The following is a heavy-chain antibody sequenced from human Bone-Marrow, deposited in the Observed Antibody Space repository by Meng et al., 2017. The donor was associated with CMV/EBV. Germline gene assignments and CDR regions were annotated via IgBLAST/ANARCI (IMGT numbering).Heavy chain of an antibody. CDR1: GFIFSTYD. CDR3: ARDCSSTSCCI. CDR2: ISSGSSYI. Sequence: GGSLRLSCAASGFIFSTYDINWVRQAPGKGLEWVSSISSGSSYIYYGDSVKGRFTISRDNAKNSLYLQMNSLRAEDTAVYYCARDCSSTSCCIWGQGTMVTVSS. D-gene: IGHD2-2*01. V-gene: IGHV3-21*01. J-gene: IGHJ3*02.